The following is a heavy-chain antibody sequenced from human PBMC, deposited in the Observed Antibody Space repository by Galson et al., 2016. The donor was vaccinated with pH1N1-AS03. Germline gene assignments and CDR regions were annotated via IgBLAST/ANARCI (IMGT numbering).Heavy chain of an antibody. CDR2: MYPANFDT. V-gene: IGHV5-51*01. Sequence: QSGAEVKKPGESLKISCKASAYTFAHYWIVWVRQMPGTGLEWMGIMYPANFDTRYSPSFQGHVTISADTSINTAYLQWSSLRASDTAMYYCARRISVTGREFDSWGQGTLVTVSS. D-gene: IGHD6-19*01. CDR3: ARRISVTGREFDS. J-gene: IGHJ5*01. CDR1: AYTFAHYW.